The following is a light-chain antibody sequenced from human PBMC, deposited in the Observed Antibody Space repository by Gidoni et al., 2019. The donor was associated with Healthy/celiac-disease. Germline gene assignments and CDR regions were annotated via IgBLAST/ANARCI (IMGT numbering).Light chain of an antibody. V-gene: IGKV3-20*01. CDR3: QQYGSARFT. J-gene: IGKJ3*01. Sequence: IVLTQSPGTPSLSPGERANLSCRASQSVSSSYLAWYQQKPGQAPRLLIYGASSRATGIPDRFSGSGSVTDFTLTISRLEPEDFAVYYCQQYGSARFTFGPGTKVDIK. CDR1: QSVSSSY. CDR2: GAS.